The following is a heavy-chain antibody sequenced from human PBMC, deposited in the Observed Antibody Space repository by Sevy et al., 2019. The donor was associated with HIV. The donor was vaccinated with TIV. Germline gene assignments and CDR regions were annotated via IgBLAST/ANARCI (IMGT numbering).Heavy chain of an antibody. CDR2: ISSGSTYT. CDR3: SRDRRNYAGQYFDY. Sequence: GGSLRLSCAVSGFTFSDYYMRWIRQAPGKGLEWVSDISSGSTYTKYADSVKGRFTISRDNAKNSLYLQMNSLRVEDTAVYYCSRDRRNYAGQYFDYWGQGTLVTVSS. J-gene: IGHJ4*02. CDR1: GFTFSDYY. D-gene: IGHD1-7*01. V-gene: IGHV3-11*06.